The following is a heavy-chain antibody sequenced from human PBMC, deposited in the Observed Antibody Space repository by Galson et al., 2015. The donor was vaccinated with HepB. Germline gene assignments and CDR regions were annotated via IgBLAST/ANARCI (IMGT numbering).Heavy chain of an antibody. CDR1: GYTFTSYG. J-gene: IGHJ2*01. V-gene: IGHV1-18*04. Sequence: SVKVSCKASGYTFTSYGISWVRQAPGQGLEWMGWISAYNGNTNYAQKLQGRVTMTTDTSTSTAYMELRSLRSDDTAVYYCARIDQDIVVVPAAGYFDLWGRGTLVTVSS. CDR2: ISAYNGNT. CDR3: ARIDQDIVVVPAAGYFDL. D-gene: IGHD2-2*01.